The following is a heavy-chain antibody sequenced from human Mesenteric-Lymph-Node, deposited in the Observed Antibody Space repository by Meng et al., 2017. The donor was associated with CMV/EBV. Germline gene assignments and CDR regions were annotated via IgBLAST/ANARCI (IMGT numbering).Heavy chain of an antibody. Sequence: FNFNSYGLVWVRQAPGKGLEWVSSISSSSSYIYYAESVKGRFTISRDNAKNSLYLQVNSLRAEDTAVYFCARMDLTCSSTSCYDIFDYWGQGTLVTVSS. CDR3: ARMDLTCSSTSCYDIFDY. CDR2: ISSSSSYI. D-gene: IGHD2-2*01. CDR1: FNFNSYG. J-gene: IGHJ4*02. V-gene: IGHV3-21*01.